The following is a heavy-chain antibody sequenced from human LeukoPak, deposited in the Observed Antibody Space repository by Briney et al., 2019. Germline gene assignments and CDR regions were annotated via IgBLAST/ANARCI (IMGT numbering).Heavy chain of an antibody. CDR3: ATDSSTSKWLNVDY. Sequence: RAGGSLRLSCAASGFTFSSYAMSWVRQAPGKGLEWVSAISGIGGSTYYADSVKGRFTISRDNSKNTLYLQMNSLRAEDTAVYYCATDSSTSKWLNVDYWGQGTLVTVSS. D-gene: IGHD2-2*01. CDR2: ISGIGGST. V-gene: IGHV3-23*01. J-gene: IGHJ4*02. CDR1: GFTFSSYA.